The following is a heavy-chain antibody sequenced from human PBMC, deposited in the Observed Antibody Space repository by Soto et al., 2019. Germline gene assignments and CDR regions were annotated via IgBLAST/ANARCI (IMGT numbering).Heavy chain of an antibody. J-gene: IGHJ4*02. CDR3: NSRVSEHFDF. CDR2: IDPIVTVV. V-gene: IGHV3-23*05. D-gene: IGHD1-1*01. CDR1: GLPFSNFA. Sequence: VQLLESGGDLVQPGGSLRLSCAATGLPFSNFAMNWVRQAPGRGLEWDSTIDPIVTVVHYADSVKGRFTISRDNSRNTLYLQMNSLRAEDTAMYYCNSRVSEHFDFWGQGTLVTVSS.